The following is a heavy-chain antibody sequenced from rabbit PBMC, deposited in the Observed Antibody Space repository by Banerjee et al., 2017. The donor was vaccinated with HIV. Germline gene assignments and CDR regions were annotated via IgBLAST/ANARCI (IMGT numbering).Heavy chain of an antibody. J-gene: IGHJ4*01. CDR2: INTSSGNT. CDR3: ARDVAGSGVYDFNL. V-gene: IGHV1S45*01. CDR1: GFSFSHKYV. Sequence: EQLEESGGDLVKPEGSLTLTCTASGFSFSHKYVMCWVRQAPGKGLEWIACINTSSGNTVYATWAKGRFIISRTSSTTVTLQMTSLTAADTATYFCARDVAGSGVYDFNLWGQGTLVTVS. D-gene: IGHD1-1*01.